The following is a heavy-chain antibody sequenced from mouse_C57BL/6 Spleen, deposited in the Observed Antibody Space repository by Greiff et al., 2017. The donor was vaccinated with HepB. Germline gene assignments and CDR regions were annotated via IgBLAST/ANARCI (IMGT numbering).Heavy chain of an antibody. CDR2: IDPSDSYT. CDR3: ARGAVYDGSSPYAMDY. CDR1: GYTFTSYW. V-gene: IGHV1-59*01. J-gene: IGHJ4*01. Sequence: QVQLQQPGAELVRPGTSVKLSCKASGYTFTSYWMHWVKQRPGQGLEWIGVIDPSDSYTNYNQKFKGKATLTVDTSSSTAYMQLSSLTSEDSAVYDCARGAVYDGSSPYAMDYWGQGTSVTVSS. D-gene: IGHD1-1*01.